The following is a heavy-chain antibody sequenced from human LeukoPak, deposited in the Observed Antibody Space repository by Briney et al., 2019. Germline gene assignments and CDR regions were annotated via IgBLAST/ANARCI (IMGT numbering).Heavy chain of an antibody. CDR1: GFTFRNCG. D-gene: IGHD3-16*02. CDR3: AKVAGDYVWGSYRSMYYFDY. V-gene: IGHV3-23*01. Sequence: GGSLRLSCASSGFTFRNCGMSWVRQAPGKGLEWVSSISGSGGSTYYADSVKGRFTTSRDNSKNTLYLQMNSLRAEDTAVYYCAKVAGDYVWGSYRSMYYFDYWGQGTLVTVSS. CDR2: ISGSGGST. J-gene: IGHJ4*02.